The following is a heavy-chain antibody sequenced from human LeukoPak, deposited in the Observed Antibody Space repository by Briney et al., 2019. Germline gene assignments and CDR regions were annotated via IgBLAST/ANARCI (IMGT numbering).Heavy chain of an antibody. CDR3: ARGKYCSGGSCYSPLDY. Sequence: ASVKVSCKASGYAFTSYDINWVRRATGQGLEWMGWMNPNSGNTGYAQKFQGRVTMTRNTSISTAYMELSSLRSEDTAVYYCARGKYCSGGSCYSPLDYWGQGTLVTVSS. J-gene: IGHJ4*02. V-gene: IGHV1-8*01. D-gene: IGHD2-15*01. CDR2: MNPNSGNT. CDR1: GYAFTSYD.